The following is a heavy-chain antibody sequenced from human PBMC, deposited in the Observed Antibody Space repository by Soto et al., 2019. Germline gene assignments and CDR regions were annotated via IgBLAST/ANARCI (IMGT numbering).Heavy chain of an antibody. CDR3: AREREDGDYVRALDY. J-gene: IGHJ4*02. Sequence: SETLSLTCTVSGGSVSSGSYYWSWIRQPPGKGLEWIGYIYYSGSTNYNPSLKSRVTISVDTSKNQFSLKLSSVTAADTAVYYCAREREDGDYVRALDYWGQGTLVTVS. V-gene: IGHV4-61*01. D-gene: IGHD4-17*01. CDR1: GGSVSSGSYY. CDR2: IYYSGST.